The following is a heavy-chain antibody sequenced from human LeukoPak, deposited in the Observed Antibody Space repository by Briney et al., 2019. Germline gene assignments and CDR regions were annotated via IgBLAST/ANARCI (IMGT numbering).Heavy chain of an antibody. J-gene: IGHJ5*02. CDR2: INHSGST. D-gene: IGHD1-26*01. Sequence: SETLSLTCAVYGGSFSDYYWSWIRQPPGKGLEWIGEINHSGSTNYNPSLKSRVTISVDTSKNQFSLKLSSVTAADTAVYYCARAKVGATYPWGQGTLVTVSS. CDR3: ARAKVGATYP. V-gene: IGHV4-34*01. CDR1: GGSFSDYY.